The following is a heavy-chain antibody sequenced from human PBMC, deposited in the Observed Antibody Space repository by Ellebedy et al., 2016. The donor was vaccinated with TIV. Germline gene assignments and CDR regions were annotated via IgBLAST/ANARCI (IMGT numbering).Heavy chain of an antibody. V-gene: IGHV4-4*07. D-gene: IGHD1-14*01. CDR1: GGSFSSYY. CDR2: IFMSGST. CDR3: ARLRQSRDRSHWYFDL. J-gene: IGHJ2*01. Sequence: SETLSLXXTVSGGSFSSYYWSWIRQSAGKGLAWNGRIFMSGSTTYNPSLKNRVTRSADASTTQLSLSLSSVTAADTAVYFCARLRQSRDRSHWYFDLWGRGTLVTVSS.